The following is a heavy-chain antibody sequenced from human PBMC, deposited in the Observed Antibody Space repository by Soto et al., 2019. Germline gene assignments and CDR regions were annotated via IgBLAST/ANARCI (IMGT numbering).Heavy chain of an antibody. D-gene: IGHD2-15*01. CDR3: ARPNMWYGKILQ. J-gene: IGHJ1*01. CDR1: GASMSGNY. CDR2: MFYSGTT. V-gene: IGHV4-59*01. Sequence: SETLSLTCPVAGASMSGNYWTWVRQPPGKGLEWIGNMFYSGTTNYNPSLRSRVTMSLDTSVNQFSLRLSSVTAADTAVYYCARPNMWYGKILQWGRGTLVTVSS.